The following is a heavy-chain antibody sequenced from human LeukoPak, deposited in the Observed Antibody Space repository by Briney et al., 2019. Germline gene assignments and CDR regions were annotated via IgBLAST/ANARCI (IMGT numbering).Heavy chain of an antibody. J-gene: IGHJ4*02. CDR2: INHSGST. Sequence: SSETLSLTCAVYGGSFSGYYWSWIRQPPGKGLEWIGEINHSGSTNYNPSLKSRVTISVDTSKNQFSLKLSSVTAADTAVYYCARDTHPYYFDYWGQGTLVTVSS. CDR3: ARDTHPYYFDY. CDR1: GGSFSGYY. V-gene: IGHV4-34*01. D-gene: IGHD2-2*02.